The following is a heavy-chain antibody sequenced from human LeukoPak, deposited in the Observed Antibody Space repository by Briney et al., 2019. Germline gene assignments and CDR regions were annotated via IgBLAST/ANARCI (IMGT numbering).Heavy chain of an antibody. CDR1: GGSFSGYY. CDR3: ARGPPTDYYDSSGFYYVFDY. D-gene: IGHD3-22*01. V-gene: IGHV4-34*01. CDR2: INHRGST. Sequence: PSETLSLTCAVYGGSFSGYYWSWIPQPPGKGLEWIGEINHRGSTNYNPSLKSRVTISVDTSKNQFSLKLSSVTAADTAVYFCARGPPTDYYDSSGFYYVFDYWGQGTLVTVSS. J-gene: IGHJ4*02.